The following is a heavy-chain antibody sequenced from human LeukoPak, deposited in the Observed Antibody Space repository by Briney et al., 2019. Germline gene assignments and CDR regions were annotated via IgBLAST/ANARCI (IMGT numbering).Heavy chain of an antibody. CDR2: INPSGGST. Sequence: ASVKVSCKASGYTFTGYYIHWVRQAPGQGLEWMGIINPSGGSTSYAQKFQGRVTMTRDTSTSTVYMELSSLRSEDTAVYYCARGSTSYLAHDYWGQGTLVTVSS. CDR3: ARGSTSYLAHDY. D-gene: IGHD3-10*01. CDR1: GYTFTGYY. J-gene: IGHJ4*02. V-gene: IGHV1-46*01.